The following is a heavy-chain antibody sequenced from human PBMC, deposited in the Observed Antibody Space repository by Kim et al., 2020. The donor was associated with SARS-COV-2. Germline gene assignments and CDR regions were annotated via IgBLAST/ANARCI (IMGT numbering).Heavy chain of an antibody. Sequence: GESLKISCKGSGYSFTSYWIGWVRQMPGKGLEWMGIIYPGDSDTRYSPSFQGQVTISADKSISTAYLQWSSLKASDTAMYYCARIRDFGTVGGSYSFDYWGQGTLVTVSS. CDR2: IYPGDSDT. CDR1: GYSFTSYW. CDR3: ARIRDFGTVGGSYSFDY. D-gene: IGHD1-26*01. V-gene: IGHV5-51*01. J-gene: IGHJ4*02.